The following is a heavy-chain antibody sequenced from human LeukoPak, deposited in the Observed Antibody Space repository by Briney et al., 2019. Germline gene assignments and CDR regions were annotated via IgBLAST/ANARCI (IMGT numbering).Heavy chain of an antibody. J-gene: IGHJ3*02. Sequence: PSETLSLTCAVYGGSFSGYYWSWIRQPPGKGLEWIGEINHSGSTNYNPSLKSRVTISVDTSKNQFSLKLSSVTAADTAVHYCARAKGSYNSGAFDIWGQGTMVTVSS. CDR3: ARAKGSYNSGAFDI. D-gene: IGHD1-26*01. CDR2: INHSGST. CDR1: GGSFSGYY. V-gene: IGHV4-34*01.